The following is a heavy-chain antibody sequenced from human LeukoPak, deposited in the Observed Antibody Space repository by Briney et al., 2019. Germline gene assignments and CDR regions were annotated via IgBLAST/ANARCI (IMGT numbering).Heavy chain of an antibody. V-gene: IGHV1-8*01. CDR3: ARGGGGSFYYYYYMDV. D-gene: IGHD2-15*01. J-gene: IGHJ6*03. Sequence: ASVKVSCKASGYTFTSYDINWVRQATGQGLEWMGWMNPNSGNTGYAQKFQGRVTMTRNTSISTAYMELSSLRPEDTAVYYCARGGGGSFYYYYYMDVWGKGTTVTVSS. CDR2: MNPNSGNT. CDR1: GYTFTSYD.